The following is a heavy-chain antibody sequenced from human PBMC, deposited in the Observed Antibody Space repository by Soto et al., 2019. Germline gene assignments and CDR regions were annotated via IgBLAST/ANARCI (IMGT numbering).Heavy chain of an antibody. CDR1: GGSVSSGSYY. CDR3: ARERFLADYYYYGMDV. V-gene: IGHV4-61*01. Sequence: LSLTCTVSGGSVSSGSYYWSWIRQPPGKGLEWIGYIYYSGSTNYNPSLKSRVTISVDTSKNQFSLKLSSVTAADTAVYYCARERFLADYYYYGMDVWGQGTTVTVSS. CDR2: IYYSGST. D-gene: IGHD3-3*01. J-gene: IGHJ6*02.